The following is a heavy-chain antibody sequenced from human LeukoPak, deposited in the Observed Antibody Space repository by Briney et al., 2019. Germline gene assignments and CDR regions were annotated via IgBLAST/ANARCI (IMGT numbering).Heavy chain of an antibody. CDR1: GFTFSNAW. V-gene: IGHV3-15*01. D-gene: IGHD6-19*01. J-gene: IGHJ4*02. Sequence: GGSLRLSCAASGFTFSNAWMSWVRQAPGKGLKWVGRIKSKTDGGTTDYAAPVKGRFTISRDDSKNTLYLQMNSLKTEDTAVYYCITGGSGWPFDYWGQGTLVTVSS. CDR2: IKSKTDGGTT. CDR3: ITGGSGWPFDY.